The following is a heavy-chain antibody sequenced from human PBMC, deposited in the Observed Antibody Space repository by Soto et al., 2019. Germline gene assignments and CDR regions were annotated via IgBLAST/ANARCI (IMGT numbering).Heavy chain of an antibody. J-gene: IGHJ4*02. CDR2: IYWDEDK. CDR1: GFSLSTSGVG. Sequence: QITLKESGPTLVKPTQTLTLTCTFSGFSLSTSGVGVGWIRQPPGKALEWLALIYWDEDKRYSPSLKSRLTTIKDTSKNRVVLTMTKMDPVDTAKYYCVHKGGGDRILDYWGQGTLVTVSS. D-gene: IGHD3-16*01. V-gene: IGHV2-5*02. CDR3: VHKGGGDRILDY.